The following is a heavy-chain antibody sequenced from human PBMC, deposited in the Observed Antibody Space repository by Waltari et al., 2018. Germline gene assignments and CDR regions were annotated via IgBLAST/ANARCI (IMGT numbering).Heavy chain of an antibody. V-gene: IGHV3-23*01. J-gene: IGHJ3*02. CDR2: ISGSGGST. CDR1: GFTFSSYA. D-gene: IGHD3-22*01. CDR3: AKDRLYYYDSSGYYPDAFDI. Sequence: LESGGGLVQPGGSLRLSCAASGFTFSSYAMSWVRQAPGKGLEWVSAISGSGGSTYYADSVKGRFTISRDKSKNTLYLQMNSLRAEDTAVYYCAKDRLYYYDSSGYYPDAFDIWGQGTMVTVSS.